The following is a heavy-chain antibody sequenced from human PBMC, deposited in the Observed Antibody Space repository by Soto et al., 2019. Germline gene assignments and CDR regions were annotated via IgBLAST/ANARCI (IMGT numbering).Heavy chain of an antibody. CDR1: GGSISSSY. Sequence: SGTLSLTCTVSGGSISSSYWSWIRQPPGKGLEWIGSIYYSGNTYYSPSLKSRVTISVDTSKGQFSLRLTSVTAADMAVYYCGTRYCGGGTCFDTYSAYWGQGALVTVSS. CDR3: GTRYCGGGTCFDTYSAY. J-gene: IGHJ4*02. V-gene: IGHV4-59*04. CDR2: IYYSGNT. D-gene: IGHD2-15*01.